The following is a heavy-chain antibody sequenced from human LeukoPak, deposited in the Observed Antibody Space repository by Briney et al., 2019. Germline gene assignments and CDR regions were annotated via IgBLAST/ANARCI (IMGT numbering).Heavy chain of an antibody. V-gene: IGHV3-33*08. J-gene: IGHJ4*02. D-gene: IGHD6-13*01. Sequence: GGSLRLSYAGSGFTFSSYGMHWVRQAPGKGLEWVAVIWYDGSNKYYADSVKGRFTISRDNSKNTLYLQMNSLRAEDAAVYYCARGRLDQQLVGALFDYWGQGTLVTVSS. CDR2: IWYDGSNK. CDR3: ARGRLDQQLVGALFDY. CDR1: GFTFSSYG.